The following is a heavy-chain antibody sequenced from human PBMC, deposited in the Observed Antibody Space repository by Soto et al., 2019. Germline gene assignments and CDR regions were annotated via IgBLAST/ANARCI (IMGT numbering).Heavy chain of an antibody. CDR3: ARVYDYTDYYYMDV. J-gene: IGHJ6*03. CDR2: IWYDGSNK. D-gene: IGHD3-16*01. CDR1: GFTFSSYG. V-gene: IGHV3-33*01. Sequence: GGSLRLSCAASGFTFSSYGMHWVRQAPGKGLEWVAVIWYDGSNKYYADSVKGRFTISRDNSMNTLYLQMNSLRAEDTAVYYCARVYDYTDYYYMDVWGKGTTVTVSS.